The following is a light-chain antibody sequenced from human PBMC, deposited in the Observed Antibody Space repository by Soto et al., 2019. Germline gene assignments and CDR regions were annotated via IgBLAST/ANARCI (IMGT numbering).Light chain of an antibody. CDR1: QSANNNY. V-gene: IGKV3-20*01. Sequence: EIVLTQSPGPLSLSPGERATLSCRASQSANNNYLVWYQQKPGQTPRLLIYDASNSATGIPARFSGSGSGTDFTLTISSLEPDDFAVYYCHQYCSSPFTFGPGTKVDIK. CDR3: HQYCSSPFT. J-gene: IGKJ3*01. CDR2: DAS.